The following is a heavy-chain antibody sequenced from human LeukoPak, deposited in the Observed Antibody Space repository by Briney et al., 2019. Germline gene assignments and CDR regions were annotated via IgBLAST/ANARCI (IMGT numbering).Heavy chain of an antibody. D-gene: IGHD5-12*01. CDR2: IKEDGSDK. CDR3: ARDIGYHTFDY. V-gene: IGHV3-7*05. J-gene: IGHJ4*02. Sequence: GGSLRLSCAASGFTFSNIWMAWVRQAPGKGLEWVAHIKEDGSDKKYVDSVKGRFTISRDNPKNSLYLQMNSLRAEDTAVYYCARDIGYHTFDYWGQGGLVTVSS. CDR1: GFTFSNIW.